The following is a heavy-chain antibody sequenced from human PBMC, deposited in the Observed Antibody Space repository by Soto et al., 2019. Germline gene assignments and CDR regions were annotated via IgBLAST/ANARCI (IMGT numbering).Heavy chain of an antibody. CDR2: IKSKTDGGTT. CDR3: TAFRYDYDSSGSYLWDF. D-gene: IGHD3-22*01. Sequence: EVQLVESGGGLVKPGGSLRLSCAASGFTFSNAWMNWVRQAPGKGLEWVGRIKSKTDGGTTDYAAPVNGRVTISRDDSKNTLYVQMNSLKIDDTVVYFCTAFRYDYDSSGSYLWDFWCEGTLVTVSS. CDR1: GFTFSNAW. J-gene: IGHJ4*02. V-gene: IGHV3-15*07.